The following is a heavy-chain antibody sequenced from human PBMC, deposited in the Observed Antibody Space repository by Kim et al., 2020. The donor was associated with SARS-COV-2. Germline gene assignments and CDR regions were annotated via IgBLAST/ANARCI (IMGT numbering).Heavy chain of an antibody. CDR1: GFTFSDYY. CDR3: ARGYNSFDL. Sequence: GGSLRLSCAASGFTFSDYYMDWVRQTPGKGLEWVGRTRNKAHGSTPEYAASVRGTFTISRDDSKMYLQMNSLKIEDTAIYYCARGYNSFDLWGRGTLVTVSS. D-gene: IGHD1-1*01. V-gene: IGHV3-72*01. J-gene: IGHJ2*01. CDR2: TRNKAHGSTP.